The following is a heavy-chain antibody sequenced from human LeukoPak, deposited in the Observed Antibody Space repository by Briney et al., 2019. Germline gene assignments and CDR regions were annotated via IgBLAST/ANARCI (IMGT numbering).Heavy chain of an antibody. J-gene: IGHJ5*02. D-gene: IGHD4-11*01. CDR1: GFRLSSFG. CDR2: ISNYFGVT. V-gene: IGHV1-18*04. Sequence: ASVNVSCKASGFRLSSFGVSWVRQAPGQGLEWMGWISNYFGVTHYAEKFEDRVTMTVDTSTTTVYMELRSLKYDDTAIYYCARDSDYSGNGNGDWFDPWGQGTVVIVSS. CDR3: ARDSDYSGNGNGDWFDP.